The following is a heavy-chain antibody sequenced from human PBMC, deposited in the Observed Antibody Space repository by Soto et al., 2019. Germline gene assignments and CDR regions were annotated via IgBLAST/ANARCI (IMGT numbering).Heavy chain of an antibody. Sequence: ASVKVSCKASGFMFTNYAMQWLRQAPGQRLEWMGWINAGNGDRKYSQRFQDRVTITRDTSATTAYMELSSLRSEDTAVYYCARLIWTMPRGSYYFDYWAQGTLVTVSS. CDR3: ARLIWTMPRGSYYFDY. D-gene: IGHD3-10*01. CDR1: GFMFTNYA. CDR2: INAGNGDR. J-gene: IGHJ4*02. V-gene: IGHV1-3*01.